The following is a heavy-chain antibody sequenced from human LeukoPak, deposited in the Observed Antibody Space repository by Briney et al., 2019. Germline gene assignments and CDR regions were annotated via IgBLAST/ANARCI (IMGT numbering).Heavy chain of an antibody. CDR3: ARDPAGGYSYLYYFDY. D-gene: IGHD5-18*01. V-gene: IGHV3-7*01. J-gene: IGHJ4*02. CDR2: IEEDGSEK. Sequence: PGGSLRLSCAASGFTFSSYWMSWVRQAPGKGLEWVTNIEEDGSEKYYVDSVKGRFTISRDNAKNSLYLQMNSLRTEDTAVYYCARDPAGGYSYLYYFDYWGQGTLVTVSS. CDR1: GFTFSSYW.